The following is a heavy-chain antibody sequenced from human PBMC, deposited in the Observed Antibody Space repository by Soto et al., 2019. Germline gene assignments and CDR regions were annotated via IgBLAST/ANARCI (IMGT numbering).Heavy chain of an antibody. D-gene: IGHD6-19*01. CDR2: IYSGGSR. J-gene: IGHJ2*01. CDR3: ARYGIAVAGALFGGSWYFDL. CDR1: GFTVSSNY. Sequence: EVQVVESGGGLVQSGGSLRLSCAASGFTVSSNYISWVRQAPGKGLEWVSIIYSGGSRYYADSVKGRFTISRDISKNTLYLQMNSLRAEDTAVYYCARYGIAVAGALFGGSWYFDLWGRGTLVTVSS. V-gene: IGHV3-66*01.